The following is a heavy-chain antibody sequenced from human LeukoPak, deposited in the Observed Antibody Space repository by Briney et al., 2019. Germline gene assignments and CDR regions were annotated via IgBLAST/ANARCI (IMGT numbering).Heavy chain of an antibody. CDR1: GFTFTNHV. V-gene: IGHV3-23*01. CDR3: AKGDPASVTCGVFYYYYYLGV. CDR2: ISVSGAGT. D-gene: IGHD4-17*01. J-gene: IGHJ6*03. Sequence: GGSLRLSCAASGFTFTNHVITWVRQAPGKGLEWVSGISVSGAGTFYAESVKGRFTISRDNSKTTLSLQMNSLRAEDTAIYYCAKGDPASVTCGVFYYYYYLGVWGKGTTVTVSS.